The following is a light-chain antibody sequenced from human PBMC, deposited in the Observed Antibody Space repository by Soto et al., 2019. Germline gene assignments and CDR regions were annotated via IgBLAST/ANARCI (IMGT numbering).Light chain of an antibody. Sequence: EIVLTQSPGTLSLSPGERATLSCRAIQSVSSNYLTWYQQKPGQTPRLLIYGASSRATGIQDRFSGSGSGTDFTLTISRLEHEEFAVYYCHQYGSSPYTFGQGTKLELK. V-gene: IGKV3-20*01. CDR2: GAS. CDR1: QSVSSNY. CDR3: HQYGSSPYT. J-gene: IGKJ2*01.